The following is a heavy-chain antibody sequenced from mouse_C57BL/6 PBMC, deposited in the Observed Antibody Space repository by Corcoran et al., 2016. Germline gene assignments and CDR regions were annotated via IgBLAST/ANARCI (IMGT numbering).Heavy chain of an antibody. D-gene: IGHD1-1*01. CDR1: GSNIKDYY. CDR2: IDPEDGET. V-gene: IGHV14-2*01. Sequence: EHQLQQAGAQLVQPEASVKLSCTAAGSNIKDYYMHWVKQRTKQVLAVIGRIDPEDGETKYATKFQGKATITADTSSNTAYLQLSSLTSADTAVYYCARNYGSSFYAMFYWGQGTSVTVSS. CDR3: ARNYGSSFYAMFY. J-gene: IGHJ4*01.